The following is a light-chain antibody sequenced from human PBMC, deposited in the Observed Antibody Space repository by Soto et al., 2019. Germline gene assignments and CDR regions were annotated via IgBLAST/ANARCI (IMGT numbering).Light chain of an antibody. CDR3: QQYGSSPTWT. Sequence: EIVMTHSPATLSVSPCEGAALSWSASQSVSSNLAWYQQKPGQAPRLLIYGASSRATGIPDRFSGSGSGTDFTLTTSRLEPEDFAVYYCQQYGSSPTWTFGQGTKVDI. V-gene: IGKV3-20*01. CDR1: QSVSSN. CDR2: GAS. J-gene: IGKJ1*01.